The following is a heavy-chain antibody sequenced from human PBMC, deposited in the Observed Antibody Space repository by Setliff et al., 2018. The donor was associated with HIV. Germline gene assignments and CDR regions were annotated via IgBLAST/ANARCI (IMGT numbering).Heavy chain of an antibody. V-gene: IGHV3-23*01. CDR1: GFTFSSYA. CDR2: ISGSEK. Sequence: GSLRLSCAASGFTFSSYAMSWVRQAPGKGLEWVSAISGSEKYYADSVKGRFTISRDNSKNTLYLQMNSLGADDTAMYYCAKDQGHTAMAYVDNWGQGTLVTVSS. J-gene: IGHJ4*02. CDR3: AKDQGHTAMAYVDN. D-gene: IGHD5-18*01.